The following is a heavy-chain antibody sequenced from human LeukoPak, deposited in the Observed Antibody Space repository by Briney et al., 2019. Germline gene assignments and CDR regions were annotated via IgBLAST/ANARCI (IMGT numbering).Heavy chain of an antibody. CDR1: GFTGSSNE. CDR2: ISGSNT. Sequence: GGSLRLSCAASGFTGSSNEMRWVRQAPGKGLEWVSSISGSNTYYADSRKGRFTVSRDNAKNSLYLQMNSLRDEDTAVYYCARDTLVYADSPDAFDIWGQGTMVTVSS. CDR3: ARDTLVYADSPDAFDI. J-gene: IGHJ3*02. V-gene: IGHV3-38-3*01. D-gene: IGHD4-17*01.